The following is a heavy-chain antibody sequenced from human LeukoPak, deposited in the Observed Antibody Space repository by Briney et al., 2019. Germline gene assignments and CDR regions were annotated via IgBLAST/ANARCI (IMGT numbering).Heavy chain of an antibody. CDR1: GFTFSSYA. J-gene: IGHJ4*02. D-gene: IGHD6-19*01. V-gene: IGHV3-23*01. CDR3: AKTAYSSGWYEDY. CDR2: ISGSGGST. Sequence: GGSLRLSCAASGFTFSSYAMNWVRQAPGKGLEWVSGISGSGGSTFYADSLKGRFTVSRDNSKSTVYLQLNSQRADDTAVYYCAKTAYSSGWYEDYWGQGTLVTVSS.